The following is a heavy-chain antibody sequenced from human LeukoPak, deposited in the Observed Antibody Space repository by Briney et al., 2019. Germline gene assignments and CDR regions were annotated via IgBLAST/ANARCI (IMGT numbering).Heavy chain of an antibody. CDR1: GFTFSSYA. J-gene: IGHJ6*03. Sequence: GRSLRLSCAASGFTFSSYAMHWVRQAPGKGLEWVAVISYDGSNKYYADSVKGRFTISRDNSKNTLYLQMNSLRAEDTAVYYCARETYYDFWSGYFDYYYYYMDVWGKGTTVTVSS. CDR3: ARETYYDFWSGYFDYYYYYMDV. V-gene: IGHV3-30-3*01. D-gene: IGHD3-3*01. CDR2: ISYDGSNK.